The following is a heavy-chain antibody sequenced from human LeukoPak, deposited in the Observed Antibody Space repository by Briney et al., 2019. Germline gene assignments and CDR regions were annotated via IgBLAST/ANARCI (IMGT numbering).Heavy chain of an antibody. V-gene: IGHV1-2*02. J-gene: IGHJ4*02. CDR3: ARGGWGEATAMVYVFFDS. CDR2: INPNSGGT. Sequence: PGASVKVSCKASGYTFGGYYMHWVRQAPGQGLEWMGWINPNSGGTNYAQKFQGRVTMTRDASISTAYVELSRLRSDDTAVYYCARGGWGEATAMVYVFFDSWGQGTLVTVSS. D-gene: IGHD5-18*01. CDR1: GYTFGGYY.